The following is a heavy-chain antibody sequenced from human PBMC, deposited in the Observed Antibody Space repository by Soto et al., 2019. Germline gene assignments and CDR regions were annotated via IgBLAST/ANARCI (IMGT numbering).Heavy chain of an antibody. Sequence: QVQLVQSGAEVKKPGSSVKVSCKASGGTFSSYTISWVRQAPGQGLEWMGMIIPILGIANYAQKFQGRVTITADKSTSTAYMELSSLRSEDTAVYYCARIWGYCSGGSCYINYYYGMDVRGQGTTVTVSS. CDR2: IIPILGIA. V-gene: IGHV1-69*02. D-gene: IGHD2-15*01. J-gene: IGHJ6*02. CDR3: ARIWGYCSGGSCYINYYYGMDV. CDR1: GGTFSSYT.